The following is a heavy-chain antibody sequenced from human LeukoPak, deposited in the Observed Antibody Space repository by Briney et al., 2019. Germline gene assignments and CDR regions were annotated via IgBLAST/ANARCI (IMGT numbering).Heavy chain of an antibody. D-gene: IGHD3-9*01. CDR3: ARMTKGRYFDYIFDY. J-gene: IGHJ4*02. CDR2: IYYSGSI. V-gene: IGHV4-39*01. Sequence: SETLSLTCTVSGGSVSNTDFYWGWIRQPPGKGLQWLGNIYYSGSIYYNPSLNSRVTMSVDTSKNQFSLKMTSVTAADTAVYYCARMTKGRYFDYIFDYWGQGTLFTVSS. CDR1: GGSVSNTDFY.